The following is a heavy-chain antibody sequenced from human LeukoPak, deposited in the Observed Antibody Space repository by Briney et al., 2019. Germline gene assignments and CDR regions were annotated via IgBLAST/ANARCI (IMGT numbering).Heavy chain of an antibody. Sequence: GGTLRLSCAASGFTFSSYGMSWVRQAPGKGLEWVSGISDSGGSTYYADSVKGRLTISRDYSKNTMYLQMNSLRAEDTAVYYCAKDRGEWFGELDYWGQGTLVTVSS. J-gene: IGHJ4*02. CDR3: AKDRGEWFGELDY. V-gene: IGHV3-23*01. D-gene: IGHD3-10*01. CDR1: GFTFSSYG. CDR2: ISDSGGST.